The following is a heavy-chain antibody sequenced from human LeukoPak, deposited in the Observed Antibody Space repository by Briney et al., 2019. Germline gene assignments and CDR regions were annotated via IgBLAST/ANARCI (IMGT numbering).Heavy chain of an antibody. CDR3: ARDPLYGSGSRDAFDT. V-gene: IGHV1-69*13. D-gene: IGHD3-10*01. CDR2: IIPIFGTA. Sequence: VASVKVSCKASGGTFSSYAISWVRQAPGQGLEWMGGIIPIFGTANYAQKFQGRVTITADESTSTAYMELSSLRSEDTAVYCCARDPLYGSGSRDAFDTWGQGTMVTVSS. CDR1: GGTFSSYA. J-gene: IGHJ3*02.